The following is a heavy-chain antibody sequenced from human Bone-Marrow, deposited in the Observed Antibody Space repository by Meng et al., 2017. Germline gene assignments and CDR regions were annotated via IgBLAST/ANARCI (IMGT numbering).Heavy chain of an antibody. V-gene: IGHV4-4*02. Sequence: QVQLQESGPGLVEPSGTLSLTCTVSGASITISHWFTWVRQPPGKGLEWIGETYQSGTTTYSPSLKSRVTISIDKSRNHFSLKLTSVTAADTAIYYCATQESRDGHSPYWGQGTLVTVSS. J-gene: IGHJ4*02. CDR2: TYQSGTT. CDR1: GASITISHW. CDR3: ATQESRDGHSPY. D-gene: IGHD5-24*01.